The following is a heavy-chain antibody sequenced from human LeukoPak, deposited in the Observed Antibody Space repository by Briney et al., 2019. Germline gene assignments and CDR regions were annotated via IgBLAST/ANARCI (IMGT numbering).Heavy chain of an antibody. CDR1: GFTFSSPA. Sequence: PGGSLRLSCAASGFTFSSPAMSWVRQAPGKGLEWVSAISGSSGSTYYADSVKGRFTISRDNSKNTLYLQMNSLRAEDTAVYYCAKDLDCSSTNCYPDYWGQGTLVTVSS. D-gene: IGHD2-2*01. V-gene: IGHV3-23*01. CDR2: ISGSSGST. J-gene: IGHJ4*02. CDR3: AKDLDCSSTNCYPDY.